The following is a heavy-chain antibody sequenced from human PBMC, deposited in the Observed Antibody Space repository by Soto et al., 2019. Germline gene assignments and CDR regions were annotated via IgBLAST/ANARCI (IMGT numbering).Heavy chain of an antibody. CDR1: GGSIRNADSY. D-gene: IGHD3-22*01. CDR2: IYYSGST. J-gene: IGHJ4*02. Sequence: SETLSLTCTASGGSIRNADSYWSWIRQPPGKGLEWIGYIYYSGSTYYNPSLKSRVTISLDTSKNQFSLNLSSVTAADTAVYYCARTHYSDRSGTDYWGQGTLVTVSS. V-gene: IGHV4-30-4*01. CDR3: ARTHYSDRSGTDY.